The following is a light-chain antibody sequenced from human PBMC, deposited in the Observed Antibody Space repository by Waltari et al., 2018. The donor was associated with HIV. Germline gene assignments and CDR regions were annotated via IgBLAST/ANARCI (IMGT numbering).Light chain of an antibody. V-gene: IGLV5-45*01. J-gene: IGLJ3*02. Sequence: QAVLTQPASLSASPGTSASLTCSLRSGINVDTYRIYWYQQKPGSPPQYLLKYKSDSDRQQGSGVPSRFSESKDASANAGILLISVLQSEDEADYYCMIWHSSACVFGGGTKLTVL. CDR3: MIWHSSACV. CDR2: YKSDSDR. CDR1: SGINVDTYR.